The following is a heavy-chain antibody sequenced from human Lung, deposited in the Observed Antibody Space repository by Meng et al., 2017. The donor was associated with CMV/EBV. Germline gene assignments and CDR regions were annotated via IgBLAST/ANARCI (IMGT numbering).Heavy chain of an antibody. V-gene: IGHV5-51*01. D-gene: IGHD3-22*01. CDR1: GYSFTSYW. CDR2: IYPGDSDT. J-gene: IGHJ5*02. Sequence: GGSXRLXCKGSGYSFTSYWIGWVRQMPGKGLEWMGIIYPGDSDTRYSPSFQGQVTISADKSISTAYLQWSSLKASDTAMYYCARTVKYYYDNSGPDPWGQGXLVTVSS. CDR3: ARTVKYYYDNSGPDP.